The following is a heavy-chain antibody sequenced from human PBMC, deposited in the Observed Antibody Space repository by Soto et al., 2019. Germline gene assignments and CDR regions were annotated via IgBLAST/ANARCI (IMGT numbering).Heavy chain of an antibody. CDR1: GFTFSSYA. CDR3: ARTHIHPRGYYDSSGYFKPGYYYGMDV. J-gene: IGHJ6*02. Sequence: VQLVESGGGVVQPGRSLRLSCAASGFTFSSYAMHWVRQAPGKGLEWVAVISYDGSNKYYADSVKGRFTISRDNSKNTLYLQMNSLRAEDTAVYYCARTHIHPRGYYDSSGYFKPGYYYGMDVWGQGTTVTVSS. V-gene: IGHV3-30-3*01. CDR2: ISYDGSNK. D-gene: IGHD3-22*01.